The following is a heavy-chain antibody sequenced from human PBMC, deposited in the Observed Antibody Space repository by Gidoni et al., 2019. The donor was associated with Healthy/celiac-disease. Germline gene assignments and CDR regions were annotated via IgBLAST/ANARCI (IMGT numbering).Heavy chain of an antibody. J-gene: IGHJ2*01. V-gene: IGHV2-5*02. CDR1: GFSLSTSGVG. CDR3: AHTTSPNNHWYFDL. CDR2: IYWDDDK. Sequence: QITLKESGPTLVKPTQTLTLTCTFSGFSLSTSGVGVGWIRQPPGKALEWLALIYWDDDKRYSPSLKSRLTITKDTSKNQVVLTMTNMDPVDTATYYCAHTTSPNNHWYFDLWGRGTLVTVSS. D-gene: IGHD1-1*01.